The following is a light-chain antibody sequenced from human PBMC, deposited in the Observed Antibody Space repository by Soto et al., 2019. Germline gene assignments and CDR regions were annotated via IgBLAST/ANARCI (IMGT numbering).Light chain of an antibody. CDR2: GAS. J-gene: IGKJ5*01. Sequence: PGETATLTGMARQSVSGSYVAWYQQRPGLAPRLLVYGASRRATGIPDRFRGGGSGTEFTLTISGLEAEDFAVYFCQHFGSSPPVTFGQGTRLEI. CDR3: QHFGSSPPVT. V-gene: IGKV3-20*01. CDR1: QSVSGSY.